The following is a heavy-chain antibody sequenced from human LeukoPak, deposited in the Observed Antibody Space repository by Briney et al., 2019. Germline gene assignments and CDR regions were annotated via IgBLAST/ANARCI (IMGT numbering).Heavy chain of an antibody. Sequence: GGSLRLSCAASGFTFSSSGMHWVRQAPGKGLEWVAVISYDGSNKYYADSVKGRFTISRDNSKNTLYLQMNSLRTEDTAVYYCAKVAADYYDSSGYYYNRWGQGTLVTVSS. V-gene: IGHV3-30*18. D-gene: IGHD3-22*01. J-gene: IGHJ4*02. CDR2: ISYDGSNK. CDR3: AKVAADYYDSSGYYYNR. CDR1: GFTFSSSG.